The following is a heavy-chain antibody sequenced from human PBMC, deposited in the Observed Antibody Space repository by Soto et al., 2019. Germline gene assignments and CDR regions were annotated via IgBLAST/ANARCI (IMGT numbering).Heavy chain of an antibody. CDR3: ARGKYGRFLEWSQQNDWFDP. J-gene: IGHJ5*02. Sequence: SETLSLTCTVSGGSISSVDYYWSWIRQPPGKGREWIGYIYYSGSTYYNPSLKSRVTISVDTSKNQFSLKLSSVTAADTAVYYCARGKYGRFLEWSQQNDWFDPWGQGTLVTVS. D-gene: IGHD3-3*01. CDR1: GGSISSVDYY. V-gene: IGHV4-30-4*01. CDR2: IYYSGST.